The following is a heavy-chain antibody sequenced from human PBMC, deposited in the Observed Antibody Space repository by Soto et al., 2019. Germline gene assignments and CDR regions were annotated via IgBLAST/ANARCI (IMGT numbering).Heavy chain of an antibody. V-gene: IGHV3-30*18. Sequence: GGSLRLSCAASGFTFSSYGMHWVRQAPGKGLEWVAVISYDGSNKYYADSVKGRFTISRDNSKNTLYLQMNSLRAEDTAVYYCAKDGGYSYVGRMDVWGQGTTVTVSS. J-gene: IGHJ6*02. CDR2: ISYDGSNK. CDR1: GFTFSSYG. CDR3: AKDGGYSYVGRMDV. D-gene: IGHD5-18*01.